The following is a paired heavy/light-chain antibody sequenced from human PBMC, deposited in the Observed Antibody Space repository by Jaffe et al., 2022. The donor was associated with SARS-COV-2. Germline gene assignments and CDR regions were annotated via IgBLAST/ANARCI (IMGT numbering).Heavy chain of an antibody. CDR2: IKHTGGT. Sequence: QVQLQQWGAGLLNPSETLSLTCAVYGVSFNDYWWTWIRQPPGKGLEWIGEIKHTGGTNYNPSLKSRVTISVDTSKTQFSLRLSSVTAADTAVYYCAGRNRIREPRSFDIWGQGTMVTVSS. D-gene: IGHD3-3*02. CDR3: AGRNRIREPRSFDI. V-gene: IGHV4-34*01. CDR1: GVSFNDYW. J-gene: IGHJ3*02.
Light chain of an antibody. Sequence: DIQMTQSPSSLSASVGDRVTITCRASQGIRSDLAWFQQKPGKAPKRLIYAASTLQTGVPSRFSGSGSGTEFTLTISSLQPEDFATYYCLQHNDYPLTFGGGTKVEIK. J-gene: IGKJ4*01. CDR2: AAS. CDR3: LQHNDYPLT. CDR1: QGIRSD. V-gene: IGKV1-17*01.